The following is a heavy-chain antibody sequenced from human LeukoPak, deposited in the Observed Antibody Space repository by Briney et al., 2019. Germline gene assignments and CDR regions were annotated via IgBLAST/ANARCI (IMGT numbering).Heavy chain of an antibody. CDR1: GYTFTGYY. J-gene: IGHJ4*02. D-gene: IGHD3-9*01. V-gene: IGHV1-2*02. CDR2: INPNSGGT. CDR3: ARAIYDILTGYLDTFDY. Sequence: ASVKVSCKASGYTFTGYYMHWVRQAPGQELEWMGWINPNSGGTNYAQKFQGRVTMTRDTSISTAYMELSRLRSDDTAVYYCARAIYDILTGYLDTFDYWGQGTLVTVSS.